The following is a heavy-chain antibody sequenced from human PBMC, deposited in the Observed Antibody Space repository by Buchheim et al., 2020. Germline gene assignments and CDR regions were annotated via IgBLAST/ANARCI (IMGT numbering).Heavy chain of an antibody. CDR3: AKYTSSWAHFDY. CDR2: IKKDGSEK. J-gene: IGHJ4*02. Sequence: EVQLVESGGGLVQSGGSLRLSYAASGFTFSDYWMTWVRQAPGKGLEWVANIKKDGSEKWYVDSVTGRFSISKDNADNSLFLQMNSLRVEDTAVYYCAKYTSSWAHFDYWGQGTL. D-gene: IGHD6-6*01. CDR1: GFTFSDYW. V-gene: IGHV3-7*01.